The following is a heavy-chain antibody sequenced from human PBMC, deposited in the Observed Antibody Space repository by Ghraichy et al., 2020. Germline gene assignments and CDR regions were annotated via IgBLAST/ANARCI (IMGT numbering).Heavy chain of an antibody. D-gene: IGHD6-13*01. CDR3: ARDIALE. CDR2: IYYSGST. Sequence: SETLSLTCTVSGGSVSSCSYYWSWIRQPPGKGLEWIGYIYYSGSTNYNPSLKSRVTISVDTSKNQFSLKLSSVTAADTAVYYCARDIALEWGQGTLVTVSS. CDR1: GGSVSSCSYY. J-gene: IGHJ4*02. V-gene: IGHV4-61*01.